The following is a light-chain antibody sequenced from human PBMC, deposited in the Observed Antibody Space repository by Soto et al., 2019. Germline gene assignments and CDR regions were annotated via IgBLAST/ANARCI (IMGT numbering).Light chain of an antibody. CDR3: QYYDPPPVWT. J-gene: IGKJ1*01. V-gene: IGKV3-20*01. CDR1: QSLTSNY. Sequence: EIVLTQSPGTLPLSPGETATLSCTATQSLTSNYLAWYQQKPGQAPRLLVYGASRRATGISDRFSGDGSGADFTLTLSRLEPVDSAIFYFQYYDPPPVWTFGQGTRVEVK. CDR2: GAS.